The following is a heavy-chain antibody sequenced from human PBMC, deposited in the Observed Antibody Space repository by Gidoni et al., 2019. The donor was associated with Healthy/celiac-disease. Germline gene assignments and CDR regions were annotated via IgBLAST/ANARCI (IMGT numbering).Heavy chain of an antibody. CDR3: ARDVGSWGWYFDL. CDR1: GSTFTSYY. D-gene: IGHD6-13*01. CDR2: INPSGGST. J-gene: IGHJ2*01. Sequence: QVQLVQSGAEVKKPGASVKVSCKASGSTFTSYYMHWVRQAPGQGLEWMGIINPSGGSTSYAQKFQGKVTMTRDTSTSTVYMELSSLRSEDAAVYYCARDVGSWGWYFDLWGRGTLVTVSS. V-gene: IGHV1-46*01.